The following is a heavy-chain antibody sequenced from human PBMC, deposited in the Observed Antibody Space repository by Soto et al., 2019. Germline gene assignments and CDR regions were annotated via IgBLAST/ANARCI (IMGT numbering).Heavy chain of an antibody. J-gene: IGHJ4*02. Sequence: PGGSLRLSCAASGFTFSNAWMSWVRQAPGKWLEWVTGILYDGSDKYYADSVKGRFTISRENSKNTLYLQMNSLRTEDSAVYYCAKAGGGFGDFVHHWGQGXPVTVYS. D-gene: IGHD3-10*01. CDR2: ILYDGSDK. V-gene: IGHV3-30*18. CDR1: GFTFSNAW. CDR3: AKAGGGFGDFVHH.